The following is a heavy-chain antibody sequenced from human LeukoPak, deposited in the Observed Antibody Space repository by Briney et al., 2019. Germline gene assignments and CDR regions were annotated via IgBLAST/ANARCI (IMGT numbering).Heavy chain of an antibody. CDR3: ARVGYSSGWYEAFDI. CDR1: GYTFTSYD. V-gene: IGHV1-8*01. D-gene: IGHD6-19*01. J-gene: IGHJ3*02. CDR2: MDPNSGNT. Sequence: ASVKVSCKASGYTFTSYDINWVRQATGQGLEWMGWMDPNSGNTGYAQKFQGRVTMTRNTSISTAYMELSSLRSEDTAVYYCARVGYSSGWYEAFDIWGQGTMVTVSS.